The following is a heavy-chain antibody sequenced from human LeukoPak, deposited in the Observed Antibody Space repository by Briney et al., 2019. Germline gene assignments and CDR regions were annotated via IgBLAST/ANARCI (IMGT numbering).Heavy chain of an antibody. Sequence: GGSLRLSCAASGFTFSSYAMSWVRQAPGRGLEYVSAISSNGGSTYYANSVKGRFTISRDNSKNTLYLQMGSLRAEDMAVYYCARAPRGVVMGGNAFDIWGQGTMVTVSS. D-gene: IGHD4-23*01. CDR2: ISSNGGST. CDR1: GFTFSSYA. CDR3: ARAPRGVVMGGNAFDI. J-gene: IGHJ3*02. V-gene: IGHV3-64*01.